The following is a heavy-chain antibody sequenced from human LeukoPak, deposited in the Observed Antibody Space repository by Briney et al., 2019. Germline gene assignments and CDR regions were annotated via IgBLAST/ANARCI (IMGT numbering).Heavy chain of an antibody. CDR1: GFTFSSYA. D-gene: IGHD3-10*01. Sequence: GGSLRLSCAASGFTFSSYAMSWVRQAPGKGLEWVGRIKSKTDGGTTDYAALVKGRFTISRDDSKKTLYLQMNTLKSEDTAVYYCTTSFTMVRGVAFDYWGQGTLVTVSS. J-gene: IGHJ4*02. CDR2: IKSKTDGGTT. V-gene: IGHV3-15*01. CDR3: TTSFTMVRGVAFDY.